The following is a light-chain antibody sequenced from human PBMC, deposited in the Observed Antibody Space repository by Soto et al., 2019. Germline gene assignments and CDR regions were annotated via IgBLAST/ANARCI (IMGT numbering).Light chain of an antibody. Sequence: QSVLTQPASVSGSPGQSITISCTGTSSDVGGYYYVSWYQHHPGKAPKLIIYQVTSRPSGVSNRFSASKSGNTASLTISALQAEDEALYYCCSYSSSSTFYVFGTGTKATVL. J-gene: IGLJ1*01. CDR3: CSYSSSSTFYV. CDR1: SSDVGGYYY. V-gene: IGLV2-14*01. CDR2: QVT.